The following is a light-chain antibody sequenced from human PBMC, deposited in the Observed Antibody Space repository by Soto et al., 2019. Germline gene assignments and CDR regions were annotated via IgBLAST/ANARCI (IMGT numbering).Light chain of an antibody. CDR2: DAS. CDR1: QSVSSY. V-gene: IGKV3-11*01. CDR3: QQRSNWPPIT. J-gene: IGKJ3*01. Sequence: EIVLTQSPATLSLSPGERATLSCRASQSVSSYLAWYQQKPGQAPRLLIYDASNRATGIPARFSGSGSWTEFTLTISSLEPEDFAVYYCQQRSNWPPITFGPGTKVDIK.